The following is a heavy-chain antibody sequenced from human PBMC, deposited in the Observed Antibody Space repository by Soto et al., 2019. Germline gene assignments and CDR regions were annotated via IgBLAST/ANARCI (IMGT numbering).Heavy chain of an antibody. Sequence: SETLSLTCTVSGGSISSYYWSWIRQPPGKGLEWIGYMYYSGSTNYNPSLKSRVTISIDTSRSQFSLKLSSVTAADTAVYYCARGTFGVVKDWGQGTLVTVSS. CDR1: GGSISSYY. J-gene: IGHJ4*02. CDR2: MYYSGST. V-gene: IGHV4-59*01. D-gene: IGHD3-3*01. CDR3: ARGTFGVVKD.